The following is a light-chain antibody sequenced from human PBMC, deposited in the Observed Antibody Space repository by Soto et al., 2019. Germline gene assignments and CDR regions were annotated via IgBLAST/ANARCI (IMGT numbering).Light chain of an antibody. J-gene: IGKJ2*01. Sequence: DIQMTQSPSSLSASVGDRVTITCQASQDISNYLNWYQQKPGKAPKLLIYDASHLETGVPSRFSGSGSGTDFTFTISSLQPEDIATYYCQQYDNLPPYTFGHGTKLEIK. CDR2: DAS. CDR1: QDISNY. V-gene: IGKV1-33*01. CDR3: QQYDNLPPYT.